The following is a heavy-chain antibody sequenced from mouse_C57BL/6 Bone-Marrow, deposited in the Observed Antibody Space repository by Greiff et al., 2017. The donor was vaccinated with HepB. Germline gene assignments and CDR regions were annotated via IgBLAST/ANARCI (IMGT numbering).Heavy chain of an antibody. CDR1: GYTFTSYW. V-gene: IGHV1-64*01. Sequence: VKLQQPGAELVKPGASVKLSCKASGYTFTSYWMHWVKQRPGQGLEWIGMIHPNSGSTNYNEKFKSKATLTVDKSSSTAYMQLSSLTSEDSAVYYCARSLTYYFDYWGQGTTLTVSS. J-gene: IGHJ2*01. CDR3: ARSLTYYFDY. D-gene: IGHD6-2*01. CDR2: IHPNSGST.